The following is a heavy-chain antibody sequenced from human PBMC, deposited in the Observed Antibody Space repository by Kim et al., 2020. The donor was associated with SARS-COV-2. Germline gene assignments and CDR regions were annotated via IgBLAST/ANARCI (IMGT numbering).Heavy chain of an antibody. V-gene: IGHV3-23*01. CDR2: MTGSDGRT. CDR3: AKEGGSCGSGRRDYYYYYGMDV. Sequence: GGSLRLSCVASGFTFSNYAMSWVRQAPGKGLEWVSGMTGSDGRTHYADSVKGRFTISRDNSKNTLYLQMNSLRAEDTAVYYCAKEGGSCGSGRRDYYYYYGMDVWGQGTTVTVSS. CDR1: GFTFSNYA. J-gene: IGHJ6*02. D-gene: IGHD3-10*01.